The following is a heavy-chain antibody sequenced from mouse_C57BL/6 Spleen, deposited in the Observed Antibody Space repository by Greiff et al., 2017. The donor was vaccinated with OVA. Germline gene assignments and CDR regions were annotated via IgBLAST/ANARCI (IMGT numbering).Heavy chain of an antibody. D-gene: IGHD2-4*01. CDR1: GYSITSGYY. Sequence: EVQLQQSGPGLVKPSQSLSLTCSVTGYSITSGYYWNWIRQFPGNKLEWMGYISYDGSNNYNPSLKNRISITRDTSKNQFFLKLNSVTTEDTATYYCARDGDYDKAYWGQGTLVTVSA. CDR3: ARDGDYDKAY. V-gene: IGHV3-6*01. J-gene: IGHJ3*01. CDR2: ISYDGSN.